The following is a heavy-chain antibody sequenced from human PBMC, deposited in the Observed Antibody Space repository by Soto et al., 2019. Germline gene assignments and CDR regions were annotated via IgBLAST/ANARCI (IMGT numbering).Heavy chain of an antibody. CDR3: ARAVTVTTLFTYYYYMDV. D-gene: IGHD4-17*01. CDR1: GLTVSSNY. CDR2: IYSGGST. J-gene: IGHJ6*03. Sequence: PGGFLRLSWAASGLTVSSNYMSWVRQAPGKGLEWVSVIYSGGSTYYADSVKGRFTISRDNSKNTLYLQMNSLRAEDTAVYYCARAVTVTTLFTYYYYMDVWGKGTTVTVSS. V-gene: IGHV3-66*01.